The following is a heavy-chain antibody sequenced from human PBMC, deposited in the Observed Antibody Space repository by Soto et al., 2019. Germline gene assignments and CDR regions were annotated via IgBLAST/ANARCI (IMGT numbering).Heavy chain of an antibody. CDR2: IRSKAYGGTT. CDR1: GFTFGDYA. J-gene: IGHJ5*02. CDR3: TRAYYDFWSGYYPGGNWFDP. Sequence: LRLSCTASGFTFGDYAMSWVRQAPGKGLEWVGFIRSKAYGGTTEYAASVKGRFTISRDDSKSIAYLQMNSLKTEDTAVYYCTRAYYDFWSGYYPGGNWFDPWGQGTLVTVSS. V-gene: IGHV3-49*04. D-gene: IGHD3-3*01.